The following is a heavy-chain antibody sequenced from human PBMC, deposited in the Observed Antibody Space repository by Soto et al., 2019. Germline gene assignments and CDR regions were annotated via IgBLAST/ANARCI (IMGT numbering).Heavy chain of an antibody. J-gene: IGHJ5*02. Sequence: QVQLQESGPGLVKPSQTLSLTCTVSGGSISSGGYYWSWIRQHPGKGLEWIGYIYYIGSTYYHTSRKSLVTISVDTSKNPFSLKLSSVTASDTAVYYCARSIHPWGQGTLVTVSS. CDR1: GGSISSGGYY. V-gene: IGHV4-31*01. CDR3: ARSIHP. CDR2: IYYIGST.